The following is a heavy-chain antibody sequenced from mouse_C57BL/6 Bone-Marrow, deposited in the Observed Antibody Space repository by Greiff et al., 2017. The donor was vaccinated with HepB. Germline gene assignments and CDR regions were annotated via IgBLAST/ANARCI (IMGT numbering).Heavy chain of an antibody. V-gene: IGHV1-18*01. CDR1: GYTFTDYN. D-gene: IGHD1-1*01. J-gene: IGHJ3*01. Sequence: EVKLQESGPELVKPGASVKIPCKASGYTFTDYNMDWVKQSHGKSLEWIGDINPNNGGTIYNQKFKGKATLTVDKSSSTAYMELRSLTSEDTAVYYCARRQIYYYGSSLAWFAYWGQGTLVTVSA. CDR2: INPNNGGT. CDR3: ARRQIYYYGSSLAWFAY.